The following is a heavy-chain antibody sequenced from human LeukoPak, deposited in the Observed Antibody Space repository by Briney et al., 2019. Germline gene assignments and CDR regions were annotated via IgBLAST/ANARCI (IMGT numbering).Heavy chain of an antibody. CDR2: ISTSSSYI. D-gene: IGHD6-19*01. V-gene: IGHV3-21*01. Sequence: GGSLRLSCAASGFTFSTYAMSCVRQAPGKGLEWVSSISTSSSYIYYADSVKGRFTISRDNAKNSLSLQMNSLRAEDTAVYYCARERRAVVAGPLDYWGQGTLVTVSS. CDR1: GFTFSTYA. J-gene: IGHJ4*02. CDR3: ARERRAVVAGPLDY.